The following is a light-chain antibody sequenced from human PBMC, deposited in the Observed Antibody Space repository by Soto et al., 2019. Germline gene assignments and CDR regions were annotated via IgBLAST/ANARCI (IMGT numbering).Light chain of an antibody. J-gene: IGLJ1*01. CDR1: SSDVGGYNY. Sequence: QSVLTQPASVSGSPGQSITISCTGTSSDVGGYNYVSWYQQHPGKAPKFMIYEVSKRPSGVPDRFSGSKSGNTASLTVSGLQAEDEADYYCSSYAGSNIPYVFGTGTKVTVL. CDR2: EVS. V-gene: IGLV2-8*01. CDR3: SSYAGSNIPYV.